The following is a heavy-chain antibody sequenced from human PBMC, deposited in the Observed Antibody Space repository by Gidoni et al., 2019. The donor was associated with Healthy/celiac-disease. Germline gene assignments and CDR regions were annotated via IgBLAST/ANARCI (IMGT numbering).Heavy chain of an antibody. Sequence: QLQLQESGPGLVKPSETLYLNCTVSGGSISSSSYYWGWIRQPPGKGLEWIGSIYYSGSTYYNPSLKVRVTISVDTSKNQFSLKLSSVTAADTAVYYWASVSTTYYYGTGAGRTYYYYGMDVWGQGTTVTVSS. D-gene: IGHD3-10*01. CDR2: IYYSGST. J-gene: IGHJ6*02. CDR3: ASVSTTYYYGTGAGRTYYYYGMDV. V-gene: IGHV4-39*01. CDR1: GGSISSSSYY.